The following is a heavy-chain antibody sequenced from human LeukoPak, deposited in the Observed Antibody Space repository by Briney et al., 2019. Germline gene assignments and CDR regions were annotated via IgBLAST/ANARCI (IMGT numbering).Heavy chain of an antibody. Sequence: PSETLSLTCTVSGDSISSYYWSWIRQPPGKGLEWIGYIFYTGSTNYNPSLKSRVTISINTSRTEFSLKLSSVTAADTAVYYCARLLRVSTAGPDLYYFEDWGRGTLVTVSS. V-gene: IGHV4-59*08. CDR3: ARLLRVSTAGPDLYYFED. J-gene: IGHJ4*02. CDR2: IFYTGST. CDR1: GDSISSYY. D-gene: IGHD2-8*01.